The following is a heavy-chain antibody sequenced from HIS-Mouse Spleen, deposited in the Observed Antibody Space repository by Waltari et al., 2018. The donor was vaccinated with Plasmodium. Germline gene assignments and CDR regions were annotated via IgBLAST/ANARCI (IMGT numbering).Heavy chain of an antibody. V-gene: IGHV4-34*01. CDR2: INHSGST. CDR3: ARAYYDFWSGYRFDY. D-gene: IGHD3-3*01. J-gene: IGHJ4*02. Sequence: QVQLQQWGAGLLKPSETLSLTCAVYGGSFSGYYWSWIRQPPGKGLEWIGEINHSGSTNYNPSLKSRVTISVYTSKNQFSLKLGSVTAADTAVYYCARAYYDFWSGYRFDYWGQGTLVTVSS. CDR1: GGSFSGYY.